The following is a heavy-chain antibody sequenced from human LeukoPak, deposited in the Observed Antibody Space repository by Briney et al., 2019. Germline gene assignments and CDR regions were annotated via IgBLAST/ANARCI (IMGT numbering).Heavy chain of an antibody. CDR2: ISGSGGST. D-gene: IGHD4-17*01. CDR3: AKDEFYGDTRSPIN. Sequence: QAGGSLRLSCAASGFTFSSYAMSWVRQAPGKGLEWVSAISGSGGSTYYADSVKGRFTISRDNSKNTLYLQMNSLRAEDTAVYYCAKDEFYGDTRSPINWGQGTLVTVSS. V-gene: IGHV3-23*01. CDR1: GFTFSSYA. J-gene: IGHJ4*02.